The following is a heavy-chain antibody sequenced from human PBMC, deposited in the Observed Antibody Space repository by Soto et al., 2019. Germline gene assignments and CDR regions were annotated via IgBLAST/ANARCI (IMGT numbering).Heavy chain of an antibody. CDR3: ANGQEGNFDSLLRY. D-gene: IGHD3-9*01. V-gene: IGHV3-30*18. Sequence: QVQLVESGGGVIQPGRSLRLSCAASGITFGTYGMHWVRQAPGNYLEWVAVISHDGTYEYYADSVKGRFTLSRDNSKNTLFLQMNSRRVENTAVYYGANGQEGNFDSLLRYWGQGTLVTVSS. CDR2: ISHDGTYE. J-gene: IGHJ4*02. CDR1: GITFGTYG.